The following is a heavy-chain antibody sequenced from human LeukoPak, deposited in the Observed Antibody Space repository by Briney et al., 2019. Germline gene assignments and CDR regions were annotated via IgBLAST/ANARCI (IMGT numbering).Heavy chain of an antibody. CDR3: AKLSGYGDYRWHFDY. D-gene: IGHD4-17*01. CDR1: GFTFSSYG. CDR2: ISYDGSNQ. J-gene: IGHJ4*02. V-gene: IGHV3-30*18. Sequence: GGSLRLSCAASGFTFSSYGMHWVRQAPGKGLEWVAVISYDGSNQYYTDSVKGRFTISRDNSMNTLYLQMNSLRAEDTAVYYCAKLSGYGDYRWHFDYWGQGTLVTVSS.